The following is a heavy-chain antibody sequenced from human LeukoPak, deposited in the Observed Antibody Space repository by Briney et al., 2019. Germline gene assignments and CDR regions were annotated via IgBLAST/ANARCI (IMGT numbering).Heavy chain of an antibody. CDR2: ISAYNGNT. J-gene: IGHJ5*02. D-gene: IGHD3-9*01. V-gene: IGHV1-18*01. CDR3: ARDIYDILTGTYFRFDP. CDR1: GYTFTSYG. Sequence: GASVKVSCKASGYTFTSYGISWVRQAPGQGLEWMGWISAYNGNTNYAQKLQGRVTMTTDTSTSTAYMELRSLRSDDTAVYYCARDIYDILTGTYFRFDPWGQGTLVTVSS.